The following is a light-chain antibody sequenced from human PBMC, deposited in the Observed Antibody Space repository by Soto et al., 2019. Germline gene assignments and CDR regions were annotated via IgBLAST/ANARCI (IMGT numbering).Light chain of an antibody. J-gene: IGKJ5*01. CDR3: QQRLSWPIT. V-gene: IGKV3-11*01. CDR1: QSVSSN. CDR2: DAS. Sequence: EIVMTQSPATLSVSPGESATLSCRASQSVSSNLAWHQQKPGQAPRILMYDASNRATGVPARFSGSGSGTDFTLTISSLEPEDFAVYYCQQRLSWPITFGQGTRLEIK.